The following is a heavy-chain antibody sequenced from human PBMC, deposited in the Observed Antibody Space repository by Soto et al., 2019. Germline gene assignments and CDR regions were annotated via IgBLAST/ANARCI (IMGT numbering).Heavy chain of an antibody. CDR2: ISYDGSNK. J-gene: IGHJ4*02. Sequence: GGSLRLSCAASGFTFSSYAMHWVRQAPGKGLEWVAVISYDGSNKYYADSVKGRFTISRDNSKNTLYLQMNSLRAEDTAVYYCASIPMLRYFVYWGQGTLVTVSS. CDR3: ASIPMLRYFVY. V-gene: IGHV3-30-3*01. D-gene: IGHD3-9*01. CDR1: GFTFSSYA.